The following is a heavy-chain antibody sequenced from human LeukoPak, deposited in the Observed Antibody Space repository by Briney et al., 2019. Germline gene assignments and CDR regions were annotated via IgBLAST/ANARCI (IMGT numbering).Heavy chain of an antibody. V-gene: IGHV3-23*01. CDR1: GFSLGDHA. CDR2: ISGSGGST. D-gene: IGHD5-24*01. CDR3: AKDGGGFY. Sequence: GGSLRLSCIASGFSLGDHAMSWVRQAPGKGLEWVSAISGSGGSTYYADSVKGRFTISRDNSKNTLYLQMNSLRAEDTAVYYCAKDGGGFYWGQGTLVTVSS. J-gene: IGHJ4*02.